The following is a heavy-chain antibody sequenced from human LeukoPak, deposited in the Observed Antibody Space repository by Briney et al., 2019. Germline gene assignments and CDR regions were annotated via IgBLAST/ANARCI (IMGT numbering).Heavy chain of an antibody. CDR2: ISGSGGST. CDR1: GFTFSSYA. V-gene: IGHV3-23*01. CDR3: ARGHTILSRRAFDL. J-gene: IGHJ3*01. D-gene: IGHD3-9*01. Sequence: GGSLRLSCAASGFTFSSYAMSWVRQAPGEGLEWVSAISGSGGSTYYADSVKGRFTISRDNSKNTLYLQMNSLRAGDTAVYYCARGHTILSRRAFDLWGQGTMVTVSS.